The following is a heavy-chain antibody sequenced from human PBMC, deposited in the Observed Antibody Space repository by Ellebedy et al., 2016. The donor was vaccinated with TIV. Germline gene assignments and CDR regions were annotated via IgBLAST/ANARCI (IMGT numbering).Heavy chain of an antibody. Sequence: GESLKISCAASGFTFSSYSMNWVRQAPGKGLEWVSYISSSSSTIYYADSVKGRFTISRDNAKNSLYLQMNSLRAEDTAVYYCASSVDGYKSRDPDYWGQGTLVTVSS. J-gene: IGHJ4*02. CDR2: ISSSSSTI. CDR1: GFTFSSYS. CDR3: ASSVDGYKSRDPDY. D-gene: IGHD5-24*01. V-gene: IGHV3-48*01.